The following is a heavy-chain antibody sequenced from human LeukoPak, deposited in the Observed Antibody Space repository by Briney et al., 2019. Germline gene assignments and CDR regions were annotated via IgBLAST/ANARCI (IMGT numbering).Heavy chain of an antibody. CDR2: IKQDGSDK. Sequence: GVSLRLSCAASGFTFRSYWMSWVRQAQGKGLEWVANIKQDGSDKYYVDSVKGRFTISRDNAKNSLYLQMNSLRAEDTAVYYCARVLKGQRSYDFWSGYYNNWFDPWGQGTLVTVSS. V-gene: IGHV3-7*01. CDR3: ARVLKGQRSYDFWSGYYNNWFDP. J-gene: IGHJ5*02. CDR1: GFTFRSYW. D-gene: IGHD3-3*01.